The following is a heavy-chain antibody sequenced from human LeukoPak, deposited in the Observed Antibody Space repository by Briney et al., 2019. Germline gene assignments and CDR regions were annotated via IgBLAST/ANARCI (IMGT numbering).Heavy chain of an antibody. Sequence: GGSLRLSCAASGFTFSSYAMSWVRQAPGKVLEWVSAISGSGGSTYYADSVKGRFTISRDNSKNTLYLQMNSLRAEDTAVYYCAKADIVVVVAALYFDYWGQGTLVTVSS. V-gene: IGHV3-23*01. CDR3: AKADIVVVVAALYFDY. D-gene: IGHD2-15*01. CDR2: ISGSGGST. CDR1: GFTFSSYA. J-gene: IGHJ4*02.